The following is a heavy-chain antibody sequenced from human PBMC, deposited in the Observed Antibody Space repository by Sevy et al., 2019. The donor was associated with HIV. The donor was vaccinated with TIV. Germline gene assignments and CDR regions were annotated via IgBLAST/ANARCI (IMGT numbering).Heavy chain of an antibody. CDR3: ASEYYYGSGSYYFQDYYYYGMDV. Sequence: ASVKVSCKASGYTFTSYGISWVRQAPGQGLEWMGWISAYNGNTNYAQKLQGRVTMTTDTSTIIAYMELRSLRSDDTSVYYCASEYYYGSGSYYFQDYYYYGMDVWGQGTTVTVSS. CDR1: GYTFTSYG. V-gene: IGHV1-18*01. CDR2: ISAYNGNT. D-gene: IGHD3-10*01. J-gene: IGHJ6*02.